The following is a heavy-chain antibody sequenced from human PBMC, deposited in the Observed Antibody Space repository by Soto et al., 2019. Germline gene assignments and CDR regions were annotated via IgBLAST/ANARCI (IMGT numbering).Heavy chain of an antibody. CDR3: AREPPDGSGSSGMDV. D-gene: IGHD3-10*01. Sequence: QVQLQESGPGLVKPSETLSLTCTVSGGSISGYYWSWVRLPPGKGLEWLGYIFYSGSPSYNPSLKSRVTISVDTSKHQVSLKLRSVSAADTAVYYCAREPPDGSGSSGMDVWGHGTTVIVSS. V-gene: IGHV4-59*01. CDR2: IFYSGSP. J-gene: IGHJ6*02. CDR1: GGSISGYY.